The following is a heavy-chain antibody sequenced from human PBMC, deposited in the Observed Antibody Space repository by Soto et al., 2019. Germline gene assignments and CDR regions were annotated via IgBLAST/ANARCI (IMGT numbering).Heavy chain of an antibody. CDR1: GFTFSSYA. V-gene: IGHV3-23*01. CDR3: AKDRFLEWSPTHMDG. Sequence: GGSLRLSCAASGFTFSSYAMSWVRQAPGKGLEWVSAISGSGGSTYYADSVKGRFTISRDNSKNTLYLQMNSLRAEDTAVYYCAKDRFLEWSPTHMDGWGKGTTVTVSS. CDR2: ISGSGGST. D-gene: IGHD3-3*01. J-gene: IGHJ6*03.